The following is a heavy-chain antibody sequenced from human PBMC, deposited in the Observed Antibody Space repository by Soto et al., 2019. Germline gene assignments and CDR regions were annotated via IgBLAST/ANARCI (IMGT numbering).Heavy chain of an antibody. V-gene: IGHV1-18*01. CDR2: ISAYNGNT. CDR1: GYTFTNYG. Sequence: QVQLVQSGAEVKKPGASVKVSCKASGYTFTNYGITWVRQAPGQGLEWMGWISAYNGNTNHAQKLQGRVTRTTDTSTSTAYMEVRSLRADDTAVYYCARDGMGRVSSFDPWGQGTLVTVSS. D-gene: IGHD6-13*01. CDR3: ARDGMGRVSSFDP. J-gene: IGHJ5*02.